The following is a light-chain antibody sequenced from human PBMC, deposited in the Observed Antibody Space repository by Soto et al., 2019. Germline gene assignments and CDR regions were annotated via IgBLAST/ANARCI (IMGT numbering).Light chain of an antibody. CDR1: SSDVGGHNY. J-gene: IGLJ1*01. CDR2: EVL. Sequence: QSVLTQPASVSGSPGQSITISCTGTSSDVGGHNYVSWYQQHPGKAPKLIIYEVLYRPSGVSDRFSASKSGNTASLTISGLQAEDEADYYCTSYTAFTTYVFGSGTKVTVL. CDR3: TSYTAFTTYV. V-gene: IGLV2-14*01.